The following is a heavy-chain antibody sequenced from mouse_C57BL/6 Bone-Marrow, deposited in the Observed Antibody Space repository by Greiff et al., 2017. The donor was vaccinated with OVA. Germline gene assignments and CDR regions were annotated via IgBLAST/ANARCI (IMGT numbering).Heavy chain of an antibody. J-gene: IGHJ3*01. Sequence: EVQLKQSGPELVKPGASVKMSCKASGYTFTDYNMHWVKQSHGKSLEWIGYINPNNGGTSYNQKFKGKATLTVNKSSSTAYMELRSLTAEDSAVYYCARDYGSSPRFAYWGQGTLVTVSA. CDR1: GYTFTDYN. CDR2: INPNNGGT. V-gene: IGHV1-22*01. CDR3: ARDYGSSPRFAY. D-gene: IGHD1-1*01.